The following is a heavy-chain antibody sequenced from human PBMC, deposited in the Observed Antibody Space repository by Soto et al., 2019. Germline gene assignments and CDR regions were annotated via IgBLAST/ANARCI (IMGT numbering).Heavy chain of an antibody. J-gene: IGHJ4*02. CDR3: ARVSGYDPPWYFDY. CDR1: GGSISSGDYY. Sequence: SETLSLTCTVSGGSISSGDYYWSWIRQPPGKGLEWIGYIYYSGSTYYNPSLKSRVTISVDTSKNQFSLKLSSVTAADTAVYYCARVSGYDPPWYFDYWGQGTLVTVSS. CDR2: IYYSGST. D-gene: IGHD5-12*01. V-gene: IGHV4-30-4*01.